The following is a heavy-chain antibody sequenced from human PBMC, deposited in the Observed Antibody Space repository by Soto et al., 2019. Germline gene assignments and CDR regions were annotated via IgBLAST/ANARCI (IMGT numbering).Heavy chain of an antibody. Sequence: SETLSLTCTVSGGSISSSSYYWGWIRQPPGKGLEWIGSIYYSGSTYYNPSLKSRVTISVDTSKNQFSLKLSSVTAADTAVYYCARHHKAAGSRIVVVITNKYNWFDPWGQGTLVTVSS. CDR3: ARHHKAAGSRIVVVITNKYNWFDP. CDR2: IYYSGST. J-gene: IGHJ5*02. CDR1: GGSISSSSYY. D-gene: IGHD3-22*01. V-gene: IGHV4-39*01.